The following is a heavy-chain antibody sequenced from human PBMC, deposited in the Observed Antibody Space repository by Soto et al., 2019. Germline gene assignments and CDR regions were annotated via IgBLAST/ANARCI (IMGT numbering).Heavy chain of an antibody. J-gene: IGHJ4*02. D-gene: IGHD1-1*01. CDR1: GDSLDTSY. CDR2: IHSTRGS. Sequence: QVQLQESGPGLVKPSETLSLDCTVSGDSLDTSYWNWIRQPAGERLEWIGRIHSTRGSHYNPSLRSRVSMSIDTSKSQFSLRLSSVTAADTAVYYCARATGNLRSRNCDYWGQGSLVTVSS. CDR3: ARATGNLRSRNCDY. V-gene: IGHV4-4*07.